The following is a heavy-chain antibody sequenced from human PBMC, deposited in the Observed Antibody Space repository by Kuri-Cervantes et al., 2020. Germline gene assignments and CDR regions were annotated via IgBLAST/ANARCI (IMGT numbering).Heavy chain of an antibody. D-gene: IGHD2-15*01. Sequence: GSLRLSCTVSGYSISSGYYWGWIRQPPGKGLEWIGSIYHSGSTYYNPSLKSRVTISVDTSKNQFSLKLSSVTAADTAVYYCARVVGYCSGGSYYLLWYYYYYMDVWGKGTTVTVSS. CDR1: GYSISSGYY. J-gene: IGHJ6*03. V-gene: IGHV4-38-2*02. CDR2: IYHSGST. CDR3: ARVVGYCSGGSYYLLWYYYYYMDV.